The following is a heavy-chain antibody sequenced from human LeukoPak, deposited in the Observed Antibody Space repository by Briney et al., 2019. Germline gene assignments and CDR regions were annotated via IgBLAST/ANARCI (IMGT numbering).Heavy chain of an antibody. V-gene: IGHV3-66*01. J-gene: IGHJ3*02. CDR2: IYSGAST. CDR1: GFTVSSNY. Sequence: PGGSLRLSCAASGFTVSSNYMSWVRQAPGKGLEWVSVIYSGASTYYADSVKGRFTISRGNSKNTLYLQMNSLRAEDTAVYYCARDPDAFDIWGQGTMVTISS. CDR3: ARDPDAFDI.